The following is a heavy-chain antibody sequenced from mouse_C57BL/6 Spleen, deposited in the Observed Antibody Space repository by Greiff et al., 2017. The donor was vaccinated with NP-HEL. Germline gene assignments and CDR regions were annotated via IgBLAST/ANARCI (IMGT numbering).Heavy chain of an antibody. CDR2: LNPNYGTT. J-gene: IGHJ4*01. Sequence: EVQLQQSGPELVKPGASVKISCKASGYSFTDYNMNWVKQSTGTSLEWIGVLNPNYGTTSSNQKFKGKATLTVDKSSSTAYMQLNSLTSEDSAVYYCARDYGSSYYYAMDYWGQGTSVTVSS. CDR3: ARDYGSSYYYAMDY. D-gene: IGHD1-1*01. V-gene: IGHV1-39*01. CDR1: GYSFTDYN.